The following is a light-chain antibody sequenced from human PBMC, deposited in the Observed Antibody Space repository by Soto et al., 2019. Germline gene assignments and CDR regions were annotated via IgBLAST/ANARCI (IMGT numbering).Light chain of an antibody. CDR1: QSVSIL. Sequence: MTQSPSSLSVSPGERATLSCRASQSVSILLAWYQQKPGKAPRLLIHGATTRATGIPARFSGSGSGTAFTLTSSSLQSEDCPVYYCQKYNNWPRTFGQGTKVDIK. V-gene: IGKV3-15*01. CDR3: QKYNNWPRT. CDR2: GAT. J-gene: IGKJ1*01.